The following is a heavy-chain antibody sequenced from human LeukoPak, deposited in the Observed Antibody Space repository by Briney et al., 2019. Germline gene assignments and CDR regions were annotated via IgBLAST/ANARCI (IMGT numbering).Heavy chain of an antibody. CDR1: GGSISSSNW. V-gene: IGHV4-4*02. CDR3: ARDVWGIGAADGVKNYHYCYMDV. Sequence: SGTLSLTCAVSGGSISSSNWWSWVRQPPGKGLEWFGEIYHSGSTNYNPSLKSRVTISVDKSKNQFSLRLTSVTAADTAVYYCARDVWGIGAADGVKNYHYCYMDVWSKGTTVTVSS. CDR2: IYHSGST. D-gene: IGHD6-13*01. J-gene: IGHJ6*03.